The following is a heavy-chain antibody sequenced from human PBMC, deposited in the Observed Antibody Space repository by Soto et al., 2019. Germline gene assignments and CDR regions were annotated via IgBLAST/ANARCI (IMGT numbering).Heavy chain of an antibody. CDR1: GFTFSSYA. V-gene: IGHV3-23*01. CDR3: AQDPRISGIDY. CDR2: ISANDGRT. J-gene: IGHJ4*02. D-gene: IGHD1-20*01. Sequence: EVQLLESGGGLVQPGGSLRLSCGASGFTFSSYAMSWVRQAPGKAPEWVSGISANDGRTDYADSVRGRFTMSRDNSKNTVYLQMNSLRAEDTAVYYCAQDPRISGIDYWGQGTLVTVSS.